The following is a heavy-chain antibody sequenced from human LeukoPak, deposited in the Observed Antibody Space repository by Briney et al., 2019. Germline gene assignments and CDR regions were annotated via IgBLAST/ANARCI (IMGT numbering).Heavy chain of an antibody. CDR3: ACIAASRDYFDY. V-gene: IGHV3-48*03. D-gene: IGHD6-6*01. Sequence: PGGSLRLSCAASGFTFSSYEMNWVRQAPGKGLEWVSSISSSGSNKYYADSVKGRFTISRDNAKNSLYLQMNSLRAEDTAVYYCACIAASRDYFDYWGQGTLVTVSS. CDR1: GFTFSSYE. CDR2: ISSSGSNK. J-gene: IGHJ4*02.